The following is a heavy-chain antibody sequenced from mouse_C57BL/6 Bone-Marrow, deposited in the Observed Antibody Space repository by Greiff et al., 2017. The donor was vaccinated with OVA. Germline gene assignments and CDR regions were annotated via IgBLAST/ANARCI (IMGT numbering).Heavy chain of an antibody. V-gene: IGHV10-1*01. CDR3: VRHSSRYFDY. J-gene: IGHJ2*01. Sequence: VQLKESGGGLVQPKGSLKLSCAASGFSFNTYAMNWVRQAPGKGLEWVARIRSKSNNYATYYADSVKDRFTISRDDSESMLYLQMNNLKTEDTAMYYCVRHSSRYFDYWGQGTTLTVSS. CDR1: GFSFNTYA. D-gene: IGHD1-1*01. CDR2: IRSKSNNYAT.